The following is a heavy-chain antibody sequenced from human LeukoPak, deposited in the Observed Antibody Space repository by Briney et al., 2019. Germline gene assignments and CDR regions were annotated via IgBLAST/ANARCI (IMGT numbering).Heavy chain of an antibody. Sequence: GGSLRLSCTASGFTFSNYWMTWVRQAPGKGLEWVASINQGGSEKYSVDSVKGRFTISRDNPKNSLYLQMNSLRAEDTSVYYCARSTGWYPFPDYWGQGTLVTVSS. J-gene: IGHJ4*02. CDR1: GFTFSNYW. D-gene: IGHD6-19*01. V-gene: IGHV3-7*01. CDR3: ARSTGWYPFPDY. CDR2: INQGGSEK.